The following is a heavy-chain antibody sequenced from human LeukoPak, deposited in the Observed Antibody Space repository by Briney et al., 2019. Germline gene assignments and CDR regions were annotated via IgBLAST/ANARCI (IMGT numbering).Heavy chain of an antibody. Sequence: PSETLSLTCTVSGGSISSSSYYWGWIRQPPGKGLEWIGSIYYSGSTYYNPSLKSRVTISVDTSKNQFSLKLSSVTAADTAVYYCAKRGVSLGEFQHWGQGTLVTVSS. CDR2: IYYSGST. D-gene: IGHD3-16*01. J-gene: IGHJ1*01. V-gene: IGHV4-39*01. CDR3: AKRGVSLGEFQH. CDR1: GGSISSSSYY.